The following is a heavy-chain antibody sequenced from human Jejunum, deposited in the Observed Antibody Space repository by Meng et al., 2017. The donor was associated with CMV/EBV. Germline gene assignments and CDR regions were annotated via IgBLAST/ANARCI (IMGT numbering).Heavy chain of an antibody. V-gene: IGHV4-34*01. CDR3: ARCPRDDDSGYWFFDN. J-gene: IGHJ4*02. CDR2: INYRGST. Sequence: LEGGPGLLEPSGTLSLTCAVYGGSFSGYYWSWIRQPPGKGLECIGEINYRGSTNYSPSLKSRVTMSLDTSKNQFSLKLTSVTAADTAMYYCARCPRDDDSGYWFFDNWGQGTLVTVSS. D-gene: IGHD3-22*01. CDR1: GGSFSGYY.